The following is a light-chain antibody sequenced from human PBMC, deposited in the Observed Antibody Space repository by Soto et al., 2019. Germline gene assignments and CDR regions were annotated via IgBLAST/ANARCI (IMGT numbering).Light chain of an antibody. J-gene: IGKJ4*01. CDR3: QQHGSSSLT. Sequence: EIVLTQSPGTLSLSPGERATLSCRASQSVSSSYLAWYQQKPGQAPRLLIYGASSRATGIPDRFSGSGSGTDFTLTINRLEPEEFAVYFCQQHGSSSLTFGGGTKVDIK. V-gene: IGKV3-20*01. CDR2: GAS. CDR1: QSVSSSY.